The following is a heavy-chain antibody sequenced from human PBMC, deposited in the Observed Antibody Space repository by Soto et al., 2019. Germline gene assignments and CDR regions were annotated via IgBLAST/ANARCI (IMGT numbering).Heavy chain of an antibody. CDR3: ARSALDYSNYYMDL. J-gene: IGHJ6*03. CDR1: GFTFSDYS. CDR2: LSSSSITT. V-gene: IGHV3-48*01. D-gene: IGHD4-4*01. Sequence: GGSLRLSCEASGFTFSDYSMKWFRQAPGKGLEWVSYLSSSSITTYYADSVKGRFTISRDNAQNSLYLQMNSLRAEDTAIYYCARSALDYSNYYMDLWGKGTTVTVSS.